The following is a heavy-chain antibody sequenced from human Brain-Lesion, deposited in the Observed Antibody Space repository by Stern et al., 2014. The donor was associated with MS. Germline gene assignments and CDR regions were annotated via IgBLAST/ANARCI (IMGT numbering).Heavy chain of an antibody. CDR1: GYTLTELS. CDR2: FAPEDGET. V-gene: IGHV1-24*01. Sequence: QVQLVQSGAEVKKPWASVKVSCKVSGYTLTELSMHWVRQAPRKGLEWMGGFAPEDGETIYAQKFQGRVTMTEDTSTDTAYMELSSLRSEDTAVYYCATLSPGAGGNYYRHFDYWGQGTLVTVSS. J-gene: IGHJ4*02. CDR3: ATLSPGAGGNYYRHFDY. D-gene: IGHD1-26*01.